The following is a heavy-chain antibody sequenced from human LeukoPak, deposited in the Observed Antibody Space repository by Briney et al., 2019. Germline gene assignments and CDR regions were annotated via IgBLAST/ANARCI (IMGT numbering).Heavy chain of an antibody. J-gene: IGHJ5*02. CDR3: AKDMIRVLFGRFDP. CDR1: GFTFSSYA. Sequence: GGSLRLSCAASGFTFSSYAMCWVRQAPGKGLEWVSAISGSGGSTYYADSVKGRFTISRDNSKNTLYLQMNSLRAEDTAVYYCAKDMIRVLFGRFDPWGQGTLVTVSS. V-gene: IGHV3-23*01. D-gene: IGHD3-3*01. CDR2: ISGSGGST.